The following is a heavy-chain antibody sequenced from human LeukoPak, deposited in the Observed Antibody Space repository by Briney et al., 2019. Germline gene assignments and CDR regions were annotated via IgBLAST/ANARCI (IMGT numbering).Heavy chain of an antibody. CDR1: GYSFTSYW. Sequence: GESLKISCKGSGYSFTSYWIGWVRQMPGKGLEWMGIIYPGDSDTRYSPSFQGQVTISADKSISTAYLQWSSLKASDTAMYYCARRDGSYYLPSYNWFDPWGQGTLVTVSS. J-gene: IGHJ5*02. CDR2: IYPGDSDT. CDR3: ARRDGSYYLPSYNWFDP. D-gene: IGHD1-26*01. V-gene: IGHV5-51*01.